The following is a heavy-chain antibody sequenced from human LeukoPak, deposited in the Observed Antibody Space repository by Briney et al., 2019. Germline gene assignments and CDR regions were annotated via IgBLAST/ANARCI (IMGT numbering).Heavy chain of an antibody. J-gene: IGHJ5*02. CDR2: IYISGST. V-gene: IGHV4-4*07. Sequence: PSETLSLTCTVSGGSISSYYWSWIRQPAGKGLEWIGRIYISGSTNCNPSLKSRVTMSVDTSKNQFSLKLSSVTAADTAVYYCARVVNCADILTGYCNWFDPWGQGTLVTVSS. CDR3: ARVVNCADILTGYCNWFDP. CDR1: GGSISSYY. D-gene: IGHD3-9*01.